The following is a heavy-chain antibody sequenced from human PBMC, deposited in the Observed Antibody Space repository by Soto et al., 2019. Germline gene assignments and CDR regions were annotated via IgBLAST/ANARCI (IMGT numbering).Heavy chain of an antibody. Sequence: AAVKVSCKASGYTFTGYYMRWVRQATGQGLEWMGWINPNSGGTNYAQKFQCCVTMTSDTSISTADMELSRLRSDDTAVYYCAGQGSSTAFEFWAKGTLDPVSS. D-gene: IGHD6-13*01. CDR3: AGQGSSTAFEF. CDR1: GYTFTGYY. V-gene: IGHV1-2*04. CDR2: INPNSGGT. J-gene: IGHJ3*01.